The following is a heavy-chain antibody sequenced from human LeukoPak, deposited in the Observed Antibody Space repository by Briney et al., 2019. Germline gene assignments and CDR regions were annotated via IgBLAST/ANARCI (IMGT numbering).Heavy chain of an antibody. CDR3: ARHWTFGSSSVYYFDY. CDR1: GGSISSSSYY. D-gene: IGHD3/OR15-3a*01. J-gene: IGHJ4*02. CDR2: IYYSGSI. Sequence: SETLSLTCTVSGGSISSSSYYWGWIRQPPGKGLEWIGSIYYSGSIYHNPSLKSRVSISVDTSKNQFSLKLSSVTAADTAVYYCARHWTFGSSSVYYFDYWGQGTLVTVSS. V-gene: IGHV4-39*01.